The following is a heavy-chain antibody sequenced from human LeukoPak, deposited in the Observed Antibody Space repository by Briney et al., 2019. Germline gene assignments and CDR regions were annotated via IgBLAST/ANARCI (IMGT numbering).Heavy chain of an antibody. V-gene: IGHV3-48*04. CDR1: GFTFSSYA. D-gene: IGHD1-7*01. CDR3: ARGDSWNSYYYYYMDV. J-gene: IGHJ6*03. CDR2: ISSSSTI. Sequence: GGSLRLSCAASGFTFSSYAMNWVRQAPGKGLEWVSYISSSSTIYYADSVKGRFTISRDNAKNSLFLQMNSLRAEDTAVYYCARGDSWNSYYYYYMDVWGKGTSVTVSS.